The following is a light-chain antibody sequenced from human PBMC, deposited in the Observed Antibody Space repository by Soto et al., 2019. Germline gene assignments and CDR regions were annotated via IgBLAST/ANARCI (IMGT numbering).Light chain of an antibody. CDR1: QNISTR. V-gene: IGKV1-5*03. CDR3: QQYVSYAWT. CDR2: NAS. Sequence: DILMNQSPSTLSVSLGERATLSCRASQNISTRLAWYQQKPGKAPKLLIYNASTLETGVPSRFSGSGSGTEFTLTISSLQPGDFAPYYCQQYVSYAWTFGPGTKVDI. J-gene: IGKJ1*01.